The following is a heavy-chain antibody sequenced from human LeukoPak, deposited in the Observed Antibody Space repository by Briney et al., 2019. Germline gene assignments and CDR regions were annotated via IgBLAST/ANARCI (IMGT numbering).Heavy chain of an antibody. CDR2: IDSSGGYM. CDR3: LRGDRRDY. J-gene: IGHJ4*02. Sequence: GGSLRLSSEASGFTFNTYSMNWARQAPGKGLEWVSSIDSSGGYMFYADSVKGRFIISRDNAKDSLYLRMNSLRVEDTAVYYCLRGDRRDYWGQGTLVTVSS. CDR1: GFTFNTYS. V-gene: IGHV3-21*06.